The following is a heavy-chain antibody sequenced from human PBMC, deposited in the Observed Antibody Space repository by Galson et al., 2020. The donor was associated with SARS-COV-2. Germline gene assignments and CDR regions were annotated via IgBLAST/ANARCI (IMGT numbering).Heavy chain of an antibody. J-gene: IGHJ5*02. Sequence: SETLSLTCTVSGGSISSSSYYWGWIRQPPGKGLEWIGSIYYSGSTYYNPSLKSRVTISVDTSKNQFSLKLSSVTAADTAVYYCASAAPELEWDNWFDPWGQGTLVTVSS. CDR1: GGSISSSSYY. CDR2: IYYSGST. CDR3: ASAAPELEWDNWFDP. D-gene: IGHD1-26*01. V-gene: IGHV4-39*01.